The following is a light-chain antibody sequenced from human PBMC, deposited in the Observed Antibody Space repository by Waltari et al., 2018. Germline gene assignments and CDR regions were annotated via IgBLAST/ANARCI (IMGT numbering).Light chain of an antibody. CDR3: SSYTTSSAPGV. J-gene: IGLJ1*01. CDR2: EGS. V-gene: IGLV2-14*01. CDR1: DSDVGAYDF. Sequence: QSALTQPASVSGSPGQSITISCSGTDSDVGAYDFVPWYQQHPGKAPHLIIYEGSNRPSGISNRFSASKSGNTASRTISGLQAEDEADYYCSSYTTSSAPGVFGTGTRVTVL.